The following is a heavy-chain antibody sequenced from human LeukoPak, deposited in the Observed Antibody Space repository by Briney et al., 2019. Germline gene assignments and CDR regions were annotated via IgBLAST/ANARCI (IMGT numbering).Heavy chain of an antibody. CDR3: AKMGYSSSSGDY. Sequence: GRSLRLSCAASGFTFSSYAMHWVRQAPGKGLEWVAVISYDGSNKYYADSVKGRFTISRDNSKNTLYLQMNSLRAEDTAVYYCAKMGYSSSSGDYWGQGTLVTVSS. CDR2: ISYDGSNK. V-gene: IGHV3-30*18. J-gene: IGHJ4*02. CDR1: GFTFSSYA. D-gene: IGHD6-6*01.